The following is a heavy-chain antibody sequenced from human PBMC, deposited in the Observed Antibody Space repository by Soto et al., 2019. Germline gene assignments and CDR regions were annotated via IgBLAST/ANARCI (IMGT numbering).Heavy chain of an antibody. CDR3: ATLFNYYDSRGYAEYYFDY. Sequence: QVQLQESGPGLVKPSQTLSLTCTVSGGSITSGGYFWSWIHQQPGKGLEWIGYIAGSGRTYYNPSLKGRLTLSVDSYKTHFYPHLSSVTAADTAVYYWATLFNYYDSRGYAEYYFDYWGQGTLVTVSS. V-gene: IGHV4-31*03. D-gene: IGHD3-22*01. J-gene: IGHJ4*02. CDR2: IAGSGRT. CDR1: GGSITSGGYF.